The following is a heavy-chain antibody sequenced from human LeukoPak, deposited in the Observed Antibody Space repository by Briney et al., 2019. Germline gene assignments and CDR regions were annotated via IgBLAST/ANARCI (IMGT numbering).Heavy chain of an antibody. CDR1: GFTFSSYA. D-gene: IGHD4-23*01. CDR2: ISGSGGST. J-gene: IGHJ1*01. CDR3: AKDPAYGGNFRAEYFQH. Sequence: EGSLRLSCAASGFTFSSYAMSWVRQAPGEGLEWVSAISGSGGSTYYADSVKGRFTVSRDNSKNTLFLQMNHLRAEDTAVYYCAKDPAYGGNFRAEYFQHWGPGTLVTVSS. V-gene: IGHV3-23*01.